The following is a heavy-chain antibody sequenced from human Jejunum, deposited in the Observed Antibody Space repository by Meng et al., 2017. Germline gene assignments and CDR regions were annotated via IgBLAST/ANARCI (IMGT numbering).Heavy chain of an antibody. Sequence: QVQLVKSGAEVNKPGASWRLSCKTYGYSFAKYAVHWVRQAPRQGLEWMGWINTGNGNTKYSDTFQGRVTITRDTSANTVYLDLNSLRSEDTALFYCATSDSDRGWVFDYWGQGTLVTVSS. J-gene: IGHJ4*02. D-gene: IGHD1-26*01. V-gene: IGHV1-3*04. CDR2: INTGNGNT. CDR3: ATSDSDRGWVFDY. CDR1: GYSFAKYA.